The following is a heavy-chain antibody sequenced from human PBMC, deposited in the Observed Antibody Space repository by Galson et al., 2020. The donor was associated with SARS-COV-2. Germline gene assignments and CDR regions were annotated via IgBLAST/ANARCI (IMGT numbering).Heavy chain of an antibody. CDR1: GGSISSGDYY. J-gene: IGHJ4*02. CDR2: IYYSGST. V-gene: IGHV4-30-4*01. Sequence: ETSETLSLTCTVSGGSISSGDYYWSWIRQPPGKGLEWIGYIYYSGSTYYNPSLKSRVTISVDTSKNQFSLKLSSVTAADTAVYYCASSGLLGYCSGGSCLDYWGQGTLVTVSS. CDR3: ASSGLLGYCSGGSCLDY. D-gene: IGHD2-15*01.